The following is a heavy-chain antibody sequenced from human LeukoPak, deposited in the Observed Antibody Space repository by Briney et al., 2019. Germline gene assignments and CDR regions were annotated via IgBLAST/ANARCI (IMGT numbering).Heavy chain of an antibody. Sequence: SETLSLTCTVSGGSISSYYWSWIRQPPGKGLEWIGYIYYSGSTNYNPSLKSRVTISVDTSKNQFSLKLSSVTAADTAVYYCARGRYYYDSSGYYYLDYWGQGTLVTVSS. D-gene: IGHD3-22*01. V-gene: IGHV4-59*01. CDR1: GGSISSYY. CDR2: IYYSGST. CDR3: ARGRYYYDSSGYYYLDY. J-gene: IGHJ4*02.